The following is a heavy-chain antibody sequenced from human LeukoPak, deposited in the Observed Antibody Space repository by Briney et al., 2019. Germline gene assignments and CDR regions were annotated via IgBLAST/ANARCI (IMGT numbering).Heavy chain of an antibody. D-gene: IGHD6-13*01. V-gene: IGHV3-21*01. CDR3: ASASSSWAYYFDY. J-gene: IGHJ4*02. CDR2: ISSSSSYI. Sequence: GGSLRLSCAASGFTVSSYSMNRVRQAPGKGLEWVSSISSSSSYIYYADSVKGRFTISRDNAKNSLYLQMNSLRAEDTAVYYCASASSSWAYYFDYWGQRTLVTVSS. CDR1: GFTVSSYS.